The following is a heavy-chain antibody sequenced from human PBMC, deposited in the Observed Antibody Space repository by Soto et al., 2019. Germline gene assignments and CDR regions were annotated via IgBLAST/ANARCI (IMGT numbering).Heavy chain of an antibody. CDR3: ARGRVEDSSGWATYFDY. CDR2: INTNGVNT. V-gene: IGHV3-64*01. D-gene: IGHD6-19*01. J-gene: IGHJ4*02. Sequence: VQLVESGGGLVQPRGSLRLSCAASGFTFSGYSMFWVRQAPGKGLEYVSAINTNGVNTFYAKSVKGRFTISRDNSKNTMYLQMGSLRAEDMAVYYCARGRVEDSSGWATYFDYWGQGTLVTVSS. CDR1: GFTFSGYS.